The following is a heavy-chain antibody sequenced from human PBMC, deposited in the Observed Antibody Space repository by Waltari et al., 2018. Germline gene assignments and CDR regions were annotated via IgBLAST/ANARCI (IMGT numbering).Heavy chain of an antibody. V-gene: IGHV4-31*03. Sequence: QVQLQESGPGLVKPSQTLSLTCTVSGGSISSGGYYWSWIRPPPGTCLEWIGYIYYSGSTYYNPSLKSRVTISVDTSKNQFSLKLSSVTAADTAVYYCARGGVYCSSTSCYASSVDYWGQGTLVTVSS. J-gene: IGHJ4*02. CDR2: IYYSGST. CDR3: ARGGVYCSSTSCYASSVDY. D-gene: IGHD2-2*01. CDR1: GGSISSGGYY.